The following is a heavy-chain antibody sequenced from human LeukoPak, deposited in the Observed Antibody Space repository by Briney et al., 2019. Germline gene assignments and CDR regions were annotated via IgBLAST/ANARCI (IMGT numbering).Heavy chain of an antibody. Sequence: PSETLSLTCTVSGGSISNYYWSWIRQPPGKGLEWIGYISYSGSTISNPSLKSRVTISVDTSKNQFSLKLSSVTAADTAVYYCARSPMIVVAFDYWGQGTLVTVSS. D-gene: IGHD3-22*01. CDR3: ARSPMIVVAFDY. CDR1: GGSISNYY. J-gene: IGHJ4*02. CDR2: ISYSGST. V-gene: IGHV4-59*12.